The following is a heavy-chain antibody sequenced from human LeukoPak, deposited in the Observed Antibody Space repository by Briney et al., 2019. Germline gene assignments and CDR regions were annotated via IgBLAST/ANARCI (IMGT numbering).Heavy chain of an antibody. CDR2: INPNSGGT. Sequence: ASVKVSCKASGYTFTGYYMHWVRQAPGQGLEWMGWINPNSGGTNYAQKFQGRVTMTRDTSISTAYMELSRLRSDDTAVYYCARVMVRGVQPAGVDAFDIWGQGTMVTVSS. CDR1: GYTFTGYY. V-gene: IGHV1-2*02. CDR3: ARVMVRGVQPAGVDAFDI. D-gene: IGHD3-10*01. J-gene: IGHJ3*02.